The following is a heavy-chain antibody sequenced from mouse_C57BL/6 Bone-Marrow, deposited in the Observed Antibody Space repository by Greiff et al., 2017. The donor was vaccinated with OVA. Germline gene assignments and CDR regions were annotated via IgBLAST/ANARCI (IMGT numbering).Heavy chain of an antibody. CDR1: GYTFTDYY. Sequence: EVQLQQSGPELVKPGASVKISCKASGYTFTDYYMNWVKQSHGQSLEWIGDINPNNGGTSYNQKFKGKATLTVDKSSSTAYMELRSLTSEDSAVYYCVLITTVVARYWYFDVWGTGTTVTVSS. J-gene: IGHJ1*03. D-gene: IGHD1-1*01. CDR3: VLITTVVARYWYFDV. CDR2: INPNNGGT. V-gene: IGHV1-26*01.